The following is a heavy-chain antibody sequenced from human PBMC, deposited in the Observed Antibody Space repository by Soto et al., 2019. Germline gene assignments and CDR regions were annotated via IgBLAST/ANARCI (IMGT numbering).Heavy chain of an antibody. CDR3: VRYDRINMKPYSPEGFHI. CDR1: GDSFSSSNSH. J-gene: IGHJ3*02. CDR2: VYYGGAIFYSGNI. D-gene: IGHD3-3*02. V-gene: IGHV4-39*01. Sequence: SETLSLTCTVSGDSFSSSNSHWGWTRQPPGKGLEYIGSVYYGGAIFYSGNIYYNPSLNSRVTISVDTSKNQFSLRLSSVTAADTGVYYCVRYDRINMKPYSPEGFHIWGQGTMVTVSS.